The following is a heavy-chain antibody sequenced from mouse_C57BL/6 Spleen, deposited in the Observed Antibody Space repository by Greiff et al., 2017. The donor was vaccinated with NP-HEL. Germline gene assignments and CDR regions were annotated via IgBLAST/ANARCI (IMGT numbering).Heavy chain of an antibody. J-gene: IGHJ2*01. Sequence: QVQLQQPGAELVKPGASVKMSCKASGYTFTSYWITWVKQRPGQGLEWIGDIYPGSGSTNYNEKFKSKATLTVDTSSSTAYMQLSSLTSEDSAVYYCAREGRDLLRLSPYWGQGTTLTVSS. V-gene: IGHV1-55*01. CDR1: GYTFTSYW. D-gene: IGHD1-1*01. CDR3: AREGRDLLRLSPY. CDR2: IYPGSGST.